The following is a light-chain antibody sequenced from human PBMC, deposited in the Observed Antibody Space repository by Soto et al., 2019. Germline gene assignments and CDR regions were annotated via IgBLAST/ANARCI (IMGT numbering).Light chain of an antibody. J-gene: IGLJ1*01. V-gene: IGLV2-14*01. CDR1: SSDVGGYNY. CDR2: DVG. CDR3: NSYTSSSTLYV. Sequence: QSALTQPASVSGYPGQSITISCTGTSSDVGGYNYVSWYQQHPGKAPKLMIYDVGNRPSGVSNRFSGSKSGNTASLTISGLQAEDEADYYCNSYTSSSTLYVFGAGTKVTVL.